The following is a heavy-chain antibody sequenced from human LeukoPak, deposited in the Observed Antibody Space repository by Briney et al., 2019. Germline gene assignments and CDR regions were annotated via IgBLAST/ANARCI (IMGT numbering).Heavy chain of an antibody. D-gene: IGHD2-2*01. CDR2: IYYSGST. V-gene: IGHV4-31*03. J-gene: IGHJ4*02. CDR3: ARASSPGYYFDF. CDR1: GGSISSGGYY. Sequence: SETLSLTCSVSGGSISSGGYYWTWIRQRPGKGLEWIGYIYYSGSTYYNPSLKSRVIISLDTSKNQFSVKLSSVTAADSAVYYCARASSPGYYFDFWGQGTLVTVSS.